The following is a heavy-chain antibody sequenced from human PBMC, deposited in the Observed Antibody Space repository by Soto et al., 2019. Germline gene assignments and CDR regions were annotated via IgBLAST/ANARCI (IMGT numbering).Heavy chain of an antibody. Sequence: ASVKVSCKASGYTFTSYDLHWVRPATGQGLEGMGWMNPNSGKTGYAQKFQGRVTMTRNTSISTAYMELSSLRSEDTAVYYCARDGNYYDSSAYEAFDIWGQWSMVTVSS. V-gene: IGHV1-8*01. CDR3: ARDGNYYDSSAYEAFDI. CDR1: GYTFTSYD. CDR2: MNPNSGKT. J-gene: IGHJ3*02. D-gene: IGHD3-22*01.